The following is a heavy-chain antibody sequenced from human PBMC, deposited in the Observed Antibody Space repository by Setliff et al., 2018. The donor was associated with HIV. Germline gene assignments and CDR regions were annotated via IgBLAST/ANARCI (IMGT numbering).Heavy chain of an antibody. CDR3: ARGIENFWSGYIR. D-gene: IGHD3-3*01. CDR1: GGSISSHY. Sequence: PSETLSLTCTVSGGSISSHYWSWIRLPPGKGLEWIGTIYYNGNTNYNPPLKSRVAISVDTSKNLFSLKMNSVTPADTAVYYCARGIENFWSGYIRWGQGTLVTVSS. V-gene: IGHV4-59*11. CDR2: IYYNGNT. J-gene: IGHJ4*02.